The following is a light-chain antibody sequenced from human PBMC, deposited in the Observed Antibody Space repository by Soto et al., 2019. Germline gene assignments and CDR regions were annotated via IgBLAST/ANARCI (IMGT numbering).Light chain of an antibody. Sequence: IGMTQSPATLSVSPGERATLSCRASQTIYSNVAWYQQRPGQPPRLLIYRSSSRTTGIPARFSGSGSRTEFTLTSNRLQSEDFAVYYCQQYQNLWTFGQGTKVEIK. CDR2: RSS. V-gene: IGKV3-15*01. CDR3: QQYQNLWT. J-gene: IGKJ1*01. CDR1: QTIYSN.